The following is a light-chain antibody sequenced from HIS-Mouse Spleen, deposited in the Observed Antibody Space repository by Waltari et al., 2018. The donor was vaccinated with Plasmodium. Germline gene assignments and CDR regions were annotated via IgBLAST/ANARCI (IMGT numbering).Light chain of an antibody. CDR3: QQYNNWSFT. V-gene: IGKV3-15*01. CDR1: KSVSSN. CDR2: GAS. Sequence: EIVMTQSPATLSVSTGERATLSCRASKSVSSNLAWYQQKPGKVPRRLIYGASTRATGIPARFSGSGSGTECALTISSLQSEDFAVYYCQQYNNWSFTFGPGTKVDIK. J-gene: IGKJ3*01.